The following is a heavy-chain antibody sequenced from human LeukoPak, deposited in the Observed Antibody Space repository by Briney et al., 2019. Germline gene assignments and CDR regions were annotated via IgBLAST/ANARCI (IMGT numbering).Heavy chain of an antibody. CDR2: INHSGST. Sequence: YPSETLSLTCAVYGGSFSGYYWSWIRQPPGKGLEWIGEINHSGSTNYNPSLKSRVTISVDTSKNQFSLKLSSVTAADTAVYYCAANNWNPIYYFDYWGQGTLVTVSS. CDR1: GGSFSGYY. J-gene: IGHJ4*02. V-gene: IGHV4-34*01. CDR3: AANNWNPIYYFDY. D-gene: IGHD1-20*01.